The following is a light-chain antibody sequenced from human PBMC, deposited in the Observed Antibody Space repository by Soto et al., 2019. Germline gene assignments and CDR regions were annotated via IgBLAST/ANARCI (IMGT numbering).Light chain of an antibody. Sequence: QLVLTQSSSASASLGSSVKLTCTLSSGHSSYIIAWHQQQPGKAPRYLMKLEGSGSYNKGSGVPDRFSGSSSGADRYLTISNLQFEDEADYYCETWDSMVVFGGGTKLTVL. CDR3: ETWDSMVV. J-gene: IGLJ2*01. CDR2: LEGSGSY. V-gene: IGLV4-60*02. CDR1: SGHSSYI.